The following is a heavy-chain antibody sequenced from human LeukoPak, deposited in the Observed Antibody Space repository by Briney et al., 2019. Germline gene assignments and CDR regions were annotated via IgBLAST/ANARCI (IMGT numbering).Heavy chain of an antibody. CDR3: ARTTTRFSSGWYGRFDY. D-gene: IGHD6-19*01. CDR1: GFTFSSFA. CDR2: ISGSGDNT. J-gene: IGHJ4*02. V-gene: IGHV3-23*01. Sequence: PGGSLRLSCAPSGFTFSSFAMSWVRQAPGKGLEWVSAISGSGDNTYYADSVKGRFTISRDNSKNTLHLQMSSLRAEDTAVYYCARTTTRFSSGWYGRFDYWGQGTLVTVSS.